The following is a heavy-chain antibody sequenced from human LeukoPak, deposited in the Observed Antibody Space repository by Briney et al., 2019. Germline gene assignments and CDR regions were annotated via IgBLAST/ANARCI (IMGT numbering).Heavy chain of an antibody. CDR1: GYSISSGYY. D-gene: IGHD4-17*01. V-gene: IGHV4-38-2*01. CDR2: IYHSGNT. Sequence: SETLSLTCVVSGYSISSGYYWGWIRQPPGKGLEWIGSIYHSGNTYYNPSLKSRVTIAVDTSKNQFSLKLSVVTAADTAVYYCARHGDYYHYGMDVWGKGTTVTVSS. J-gene: IGHJ6*04. CDR3: ARHGDYYHYGMDV.